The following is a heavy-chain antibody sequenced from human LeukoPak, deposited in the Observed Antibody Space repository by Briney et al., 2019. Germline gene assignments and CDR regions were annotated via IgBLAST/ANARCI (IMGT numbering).Heavy chain of an antibody. CDR3: TRDSYQSDYYYGMDV. CDR1: GFTFDDYA. J-gene: IGHJ6*02. CDR2: ISWNSGSI. D-gene: IGHD3-16*02. Sequence: PGGSLRLSCEASGFTFDDYAMHWVRQAPGKGLEWVSGISWNSGSIGYADSVKGRFTISRENAKNSLYLQMNSLRVDDTAVYYCTRDSYQSDYYYGMDVWGQGTTVTVSS. V-gene: IGHV3-9*01.